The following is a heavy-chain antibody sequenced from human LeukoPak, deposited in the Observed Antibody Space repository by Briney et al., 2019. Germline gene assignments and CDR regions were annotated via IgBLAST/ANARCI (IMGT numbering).Heavy chain of an antibody. V-gene: IGHV1-18*01. CDR1: GYTFTSYG. CDR2: ISAYNGNT. CDR3: ARTVDTAMVNHIDY. Sequence: ASVKVSCKASGYTFTSYGISWVRQAPGQGLEWMGWISAYNGNTNYAQKLQGRVTMTTDTSTSTAHMELRSLRSDDTAVYYCARTVDTAMVNHIDYWGQGTLVTVSS. D-gene: IGHD5-18*01. J-gene: IGHJ4*02.